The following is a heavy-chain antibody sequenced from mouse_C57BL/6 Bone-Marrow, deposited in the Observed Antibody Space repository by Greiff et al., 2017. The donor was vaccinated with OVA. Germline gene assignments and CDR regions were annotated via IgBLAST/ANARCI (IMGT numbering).Heavy chain of an antibody. J-gene: IGHJ2*01. CDR1: GYTFTSYW. V-gene: IGHV1-53*01. D-gene: IGHD1-1*01. CDR2: INPSNGGT. Sequence: QVHVKQPGTELVKPGASVKLSCKASGYTFTSYWMHWVKQRPGQGLEWIGNINPSNGGTNYNEKFKSKATLTVDKSSSTAYMQLSSLTSEDSAVYYCASGITTVVPYWFDYWGQGTTLTVSS. CDR3: ASGITTVVPYWFDY.